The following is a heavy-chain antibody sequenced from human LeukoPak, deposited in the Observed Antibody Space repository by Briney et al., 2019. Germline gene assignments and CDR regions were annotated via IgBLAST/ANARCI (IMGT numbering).Heavy chain of an antibody. V-gene: IGHV4-34*01. J-gene: IGHJ3*02. D-gene: IGHD2-2*01. CDR2: INHSGST. CDR3: ARGQVVPAAIFSIGVLAFDI. Sequence: PSETLSLTCAVYGGSFSGYYWSWIRQPPGKGLEWIGEINHSGSTNYIPSLKSRVTISVDTSKNQFSLKLSSVTAADTAVYYCARGQVVPAAIFSIGVLAFDIWGQGTMVTVSS. CDR1: GGSFSGYY.